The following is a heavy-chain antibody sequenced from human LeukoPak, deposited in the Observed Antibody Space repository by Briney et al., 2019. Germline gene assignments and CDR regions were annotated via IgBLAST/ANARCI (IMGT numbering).Heavy chain of an antibody. V-gene: IGHV3-7*01. CDR3: ARGTPIAAAGTGNFDY. CDR1: GFTFSSYW. Sequence: GGSLRLSCAASGFTFSSYWMSWVRQAPGKGLEWAANIKQDGSEKYYVDSVKGRFTISRDNAKNSLYLQMNSLRAEDTAVYYCARGTPIAAAGTGNFDYWGQGTLVTVSS. CDR2: IKQDGSEK. D-gene: IGHD6-13*01. J-gene: IGHJ4*02.